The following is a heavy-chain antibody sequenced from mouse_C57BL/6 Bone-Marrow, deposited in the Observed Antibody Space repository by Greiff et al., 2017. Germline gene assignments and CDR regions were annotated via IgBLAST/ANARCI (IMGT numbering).Heavy chain of an antibody. CDR2: IYPGSGST. J-gene: IGHJ1*03. Sequence: VQLQQPGAELVKPGASVKMSCKASGYTFTSYWITWVKQRPGQGLEWIGDIYPGSGSTNYNEKFKSKATVTVDTSSSTAYMQLSSLRSEDSAVYYCARPYYSNYWYFDVWGTGTTGTVSS. CDR3: ARPYYSNYWYFDV. D-gene: IGHD2-5*01. V-gene: IGHV1-55*01. CDR1: GYTFTSYW.